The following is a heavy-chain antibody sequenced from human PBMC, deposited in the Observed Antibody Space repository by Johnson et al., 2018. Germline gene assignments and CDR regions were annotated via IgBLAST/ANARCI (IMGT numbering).Heavy chain of an antibody. CDR2: LSDDGSNK. D-gene: IGHD6-19*01. CDR3: AREAYSSGRAGIFLI. V-gene: IGHV3-30*03. J-gene: IGHJ3*02. CDR1: GFTFRSYG. Sequence: VQLLESGGGVVRPGRSLRLSCEASGFTFRSYGMHWVRQSPGKGLEWVAVLSDDGSNKYYTYSVRGRFNISRDNSKKTLYLQMNSLRVEDKAVYYCAREAYSSGRAGIFLIWGQGTMVTVSS.